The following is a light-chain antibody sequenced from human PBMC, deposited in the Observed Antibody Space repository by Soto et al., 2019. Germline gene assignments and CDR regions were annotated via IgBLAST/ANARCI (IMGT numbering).Light chain of an antibody. J-gene: IGKJ5*01. V-gene: IGKV3-20*01. CDR1: QSVSSSY. CDR2: GAT. Sequence: EIVLTQSPGTLSLSPGERANLSCRASQSVSSSYLAWYQQRRGQAPRLLIYGATSRATGIPDRFSGSGSGTDFTLTISSLQSEDFAVYYCEQYNNWPITFGQGTRLEIK. CDR3: EQYNNWPIT.